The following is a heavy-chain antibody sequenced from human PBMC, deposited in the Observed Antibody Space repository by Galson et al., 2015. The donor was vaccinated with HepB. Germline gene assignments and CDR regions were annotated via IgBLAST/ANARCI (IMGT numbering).Heavy chain of an antibody. Sequence: SLRLSCAASGFTFDDYAVHWVRQVPGKGLEWVSGISFNSGSIDYADSVEGRFTISRDNAKNSLYLQMNSLRPEDTALYHCAKDTILVVVPTGYFDLWGRGTLVTVST. V-gene: IGHV3-9*01. CDR2: ISFNSGSI. CDR1: GFTFDDYA. J-gene: IGHJ2*01. D-gene: IGHD2-2*01. CDR3: AKDTILVVVPTGYFDL.